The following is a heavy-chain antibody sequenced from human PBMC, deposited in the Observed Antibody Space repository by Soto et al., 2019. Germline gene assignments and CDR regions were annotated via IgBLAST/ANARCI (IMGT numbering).Heavy chain of an antibody. Sequence: KVSCKASGYTFTSYGISWVRQAPGQGLEWMGWISAYNGNTNYAQKLKGRVNMTTDTSTSTAYMELRSLRSDDTAVYYCARDSPPYYDILTGPTDGFDPWGQGTLVTVSS. D-gene: IGHD3-9*01. CDR2: ISAYNGNT. V-gene: IGHV1-18*01. CDR1: GYTFTSYG. J-gene: IGHJ5*02. CDR3: ARDSPPYYDILTGPTDGFDP.